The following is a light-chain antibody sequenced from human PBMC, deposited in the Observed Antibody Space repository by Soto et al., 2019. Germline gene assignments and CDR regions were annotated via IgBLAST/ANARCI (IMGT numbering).Light chain of an antibody. J-gene: IGKJ2*01. CDR2: TAS. CDR3: QQSYSTTRT. V-gene: IGKV1-39*01. CDR1: QSISRS. Sequence: DIQMTQSPFSLSAAVGDRVTITCRASQSISRSFNWDQQQPGKAPKLLIYTASNLKSGGASRFSGSWSGTDFNLTISSRQPEDFATYLCQQSYSTTRTFGQGTKVEIK.